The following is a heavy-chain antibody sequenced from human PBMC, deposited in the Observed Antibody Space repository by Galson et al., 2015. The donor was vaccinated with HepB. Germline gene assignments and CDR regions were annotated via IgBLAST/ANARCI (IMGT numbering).Heavy chain of an antibody. J-gene: IGHJ4*02. Sequence: SVKVSCKASGGTLNNDVISWVRQAPGQGLEWMGGSIPIFGTAKYAQNFQDRVTFTADESTSTAYMEISSLRSEDSAMYYCARAKVGQWLIDSWGQGTLVTVTS. CDR1: GGTLNNDV. D-gene: IGHD6-19*01. CDR2: SIPIFGTA. V-gene: IGHV1-69*13. CDR3: ARAKVGQWLIDS.